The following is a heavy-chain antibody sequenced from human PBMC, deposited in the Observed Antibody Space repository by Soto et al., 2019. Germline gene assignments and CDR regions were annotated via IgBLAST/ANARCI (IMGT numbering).Heavy chain of an antibody. CDR2: VYNSGST. CDR3: ARGGVVVVSYALDA. Sequence: WTWIRQSPGNGLEWIGYVYNSGSTKYNPSLKSRVSISIDTSKNQFSLKLSSVTAADTAVYYCARGGVVVVSYALDAWGQGTTVTVSS. D-gene: IGHD2-21*01. V-gene: IGHV4-59*01. J-gene: IGHJ6*02.